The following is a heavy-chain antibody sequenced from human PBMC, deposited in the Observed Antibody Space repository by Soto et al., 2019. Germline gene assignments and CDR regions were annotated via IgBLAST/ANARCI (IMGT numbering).Heavy chain of an antibody. CDR2: ISGSGGST. J-gene: IGHJ4*02. CDR3: AKGLLSPRDVLLWFGELFIFDY. V-gene: IGHV3-23*01. CDR1: GFTFSSYA. D-gene: IGHD3-10*01. Sequence: GGSLRLSCAASGFTFSSYAMSWVRQAPGKGLEWVSAISGSGGSTYYADSVKGRFTISRDNSKNTLYLQMNSLRAEDTAVYYCAKGLLSPRDVLLWFGELFIFDYWGQGTLVTVSS.